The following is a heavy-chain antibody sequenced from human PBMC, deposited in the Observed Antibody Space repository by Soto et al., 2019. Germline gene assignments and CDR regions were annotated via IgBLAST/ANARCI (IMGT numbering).Heavy chain of an antibody. D-gene: IGHD4-4*01. CDR3: ARIDYSNYGVDY. J-gene: IGHJ4*02. Sequence: SETLSLTCTVSGGSISSYYWSWIRQPPGKGLEWIGYIYYSGSTNYNPSLKSRVTISVDTSKNQFSLKLSSVTAADTAVYYCARIDYSNYGVDYWGQGTLVTVSS. CDR1: GGSISSYY. V-gene: IGHV4-59*01. CDR2: IYYSGST.